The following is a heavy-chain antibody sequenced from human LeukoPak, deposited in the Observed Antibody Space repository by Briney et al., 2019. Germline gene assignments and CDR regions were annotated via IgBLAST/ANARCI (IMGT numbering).Heavy chain of an antibody. D-gene: IGHD2-21*02. CDR3: ARLCGGDCYDFDY. Sequence: GRSLRLSCAASGFTFSSYAMHWVRQAPGKGLEWVAVISYTISRDNSKNTLYLQMNSLRAEDTAVYYCARLCGGDCYDFDYWGQGTLVTVSS. J-gene: IGHJ4*02. CDR2: IS. V-gene: IGHV3-30-3*02. CDR1: GFTFSSYA.